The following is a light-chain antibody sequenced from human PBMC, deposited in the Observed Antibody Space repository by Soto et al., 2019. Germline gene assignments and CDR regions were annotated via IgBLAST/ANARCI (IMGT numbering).Light chain of an antibody. V-gene: IGKV1-39*01. CDR3: QQTYSTLSIT. Sequence: DIQMTQSPSSLSASVGDRVTITCRASESIARHLNWYQQKPGKAPKILIYAASSMQNGVPSRFRGGGSVTDFTLTISNLQPEDFATYYYQQTYSTLSITFGQGTRLEIK. CDR1: ESIARH. J-gene: IGKJ5*01. CDR2: AAS.